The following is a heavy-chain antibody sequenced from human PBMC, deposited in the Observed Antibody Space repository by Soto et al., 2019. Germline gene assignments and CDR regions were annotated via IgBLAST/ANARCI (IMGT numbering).Heavy chain of an antibody. CDR3: AKDLEWDYYDSSGYSGY. D-gene: IGHD3-22*01. J-gene: IGHJ4*02. CDR1: GFTLSSYA. V-gene: IGHV3-23*01. CDR2: ISGSGGST. Sequence: GGALRLSFAASGFTLSSYAMSWVLQAPWKGLHWVPAISGSGGSTYYADSVKGRFTISRDNSKNTMYLQMNGLRAEDTAVYYCAKDLEWDYYDSSGYSGYWGQGTMVPVSS.